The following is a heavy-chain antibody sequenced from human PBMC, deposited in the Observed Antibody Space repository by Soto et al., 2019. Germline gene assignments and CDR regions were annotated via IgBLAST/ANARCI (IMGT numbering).Heavy chain of an antibody. J-gene: IGHJ4*02. D-gene: IGHD6-19*01. Sequence: GGSLSLCCTASGCTFSSYAMSWVRQAPGKGLEWVSAISGSGGSTYYADSVKGRFTISRDNSKNTLYLQMNSLRAEDTAVYYCAKDRIPGYSSGWPVGGYWGQGTLVTVSS. CDR1: GCTFSSYA. CDR3: AKDRIPGYSSGWPVGGY. V-gene: IGHV3-23*01. CDR2: ISGSGGST.